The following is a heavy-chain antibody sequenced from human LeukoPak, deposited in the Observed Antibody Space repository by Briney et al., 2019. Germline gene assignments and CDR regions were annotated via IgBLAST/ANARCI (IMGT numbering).Heavy chain of an antibody. J-gene: IGHJ4*02. D-gene: IGHD6-13*01. CDR2: IKQDGSVK. CDR3: ARIGYSSSCTDY. CDR1: GFTFSNYW. Sequence: GGSLRLSCVVSGFTFSNYWMSWVRQAPGKGLEWVANIKQDGSVKYYVDSLKGRFTISRDNAKNSLYLQMNGLRADDTAVYYRARIGYSSSCTDYWGRGTLVTVSS. V-gene: IGHV3-7*01.